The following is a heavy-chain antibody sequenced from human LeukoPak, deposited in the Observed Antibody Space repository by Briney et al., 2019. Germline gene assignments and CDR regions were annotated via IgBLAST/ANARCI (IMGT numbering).Heavy chain of an antibody. D-gene: IGHD4-11*01. CDR2: IIPILGIA. Sequence: GASVKVSCKASGGTFSSYAISWVRQAPGQGLEWMGRIIPILGIANYAQKFQGRVTITADKSTSTAYMELSSLRSEDTAVYYCARGALDYSSYYYYGMDVWGQGTTVTVS. J-gene: IGHJ6*02. V-gene: IGHV1-69*04. CDR3: ARGALDYSSYYYYGMDV. CDR1: GGTFSSYA.